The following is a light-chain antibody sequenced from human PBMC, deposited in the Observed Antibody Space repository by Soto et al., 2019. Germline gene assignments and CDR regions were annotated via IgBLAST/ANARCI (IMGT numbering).Light chain of an antibody. J-gene: IGKJ2*01. Sequence: DIQVTQSPSSLSASVGDRATITCRASQYISNYLNWYQQKPGKAPRLLIFVASSLQSGVPSRFSGDGSGTDFNLTINTLQPEDSATYYCQQGYRSPRTFGQGTKLQIK. V-gene: IGKV1-39*01. CDR1: QYISNY. CDR3: QQGYRSPRT. CDR2: VAS.